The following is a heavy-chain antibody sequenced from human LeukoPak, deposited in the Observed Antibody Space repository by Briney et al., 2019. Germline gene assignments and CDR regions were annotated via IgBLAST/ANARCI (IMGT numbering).Heavy chain of an antibody. D-gene: IGHD6-6*01. CDR2: VIPVGDTT. J-gene: IGHJ4*02. Sequence: GASVKLSCTVYGYTPSTYSITWMRQAPGQGLEWVSYVIPVGDTTNYAPSVKGRVTITTDTATGSAYLQMTRLTAADTAVYYCAGGLGSASLGLDYWGEGTLVTVSS. V-gene: IGHV1-69*05. CDR1: GYTPSTYS. CDR3: AGGLGSASLGLDY.